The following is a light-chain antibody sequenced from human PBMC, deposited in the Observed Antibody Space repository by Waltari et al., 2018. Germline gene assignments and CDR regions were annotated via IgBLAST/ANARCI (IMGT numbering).Light chain of an antibody. CDR2: HAS. Sequence: EIVLTQSPGTLSLSPGERAILSCRASQSVSSSYLAWYQQKPGQTPRLLIYHASNRATGIPDRFSGSGSGTDFTLTISTLESEDFAVYYCQQYGSSPLTFGGGTKVEIK. CDR1: QSVSSSY. J-gene: IGKJ4*01. CDR3: QQYGSSPLT. V-gene: IGKV3-20*01.